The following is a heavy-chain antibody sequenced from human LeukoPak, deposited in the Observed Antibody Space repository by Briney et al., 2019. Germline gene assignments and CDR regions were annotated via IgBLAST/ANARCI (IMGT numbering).Heavy chain of an antibody. D-gene: IGHD3-22*01. J-gene: IGHJ4*02. Sequence: QSGGSLRLSCAASGFTFSSYGMHWVRQAPGKGLEWVAVISYDGSNKYYADSVKGRFTISRDNSKNTLYLQMNSLRAEDTAVYYCAKDYYDSSGYPSGGYFDYWGQGTLVTVSS. CDR3: AKDYYDSSGYPSGGYFDY. CDR1: GFTFSSYG. V-gene: IGHV3-30*18. CDR2: ISYDGSNK.